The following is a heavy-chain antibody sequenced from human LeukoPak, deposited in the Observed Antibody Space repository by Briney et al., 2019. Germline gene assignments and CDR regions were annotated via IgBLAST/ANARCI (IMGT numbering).Heavy chain of an antibody. Sequence: TLSLTCSVSGGSISSGSYYWSWIRPPAGKRLEWIGRIYTSGSTNYNPSLKSRVTISVDTSKNQFSLKLNSVTAADTAVYYCARDSEWQPIDYWGQGTLVTVSS. J-gene: IGHJ4*02. CDR1: GGSISSGSYY. D-gene: IGHD3-3*01. CDR3: ARDSEWQPIDY. V-gene: IGHV4-61*02. CDR2: IYTSGST.